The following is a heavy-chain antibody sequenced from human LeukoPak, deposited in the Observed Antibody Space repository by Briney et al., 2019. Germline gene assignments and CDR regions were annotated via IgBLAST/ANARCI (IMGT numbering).Heavy chain of an antibody. CDR3: GRDWKLDY. J-gene: IGHJ4*02. V-gene: IGHV3-23*01. Sequence: GGSLRLSCAASGFTFNNYAMSWVRQTPGKGLEWVSAISDNGGDTKYADSVKGRFTISGDNSRNTLYLQMNSLRVEDTAIYYCGRDWKLDYWGQGTLVTVSS. CDR2: ISDNGGDT. CDR1: GFTFNNYA. D-gene: IGHD1-1*01.